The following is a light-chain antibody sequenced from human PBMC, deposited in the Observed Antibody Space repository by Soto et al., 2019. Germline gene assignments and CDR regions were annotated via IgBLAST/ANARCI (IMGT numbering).Light chain of an antibody. CDR3: QKYNNLHQK. V-gene: IGKV3-15*01. CDR2: GAS. CDR1: QSVSSN. J-gene: IGKJ1*01. Sequence: EIVLTQSPAPLSVSPGERATLSCRASQSVSSNLAWYQQKPGQAPRLLIYGASTRATGIPARFSGSGSGTEFTLTISSLQSENFAVYYCQKYNNLHQKFGQATKVDIK.